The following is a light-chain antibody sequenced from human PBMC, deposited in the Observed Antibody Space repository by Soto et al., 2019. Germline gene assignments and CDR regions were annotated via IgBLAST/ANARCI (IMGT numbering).Light chain of an antibody. CDR1: QSVSSY. Sequence: EIVLTQSPATLSLSPGERATLSCRASQSVSSYLAWYQQKPGQAPRLLIYDASNRATGIPARFSGSGSGTDFTLTISSLEPEDLAVYDCQQRSNAFGQGTKVEIK. V-gene: IGKV3-11*01. CDR2: DAS. J-gene: IGKJ1*01. CDR3: QQRSNA.